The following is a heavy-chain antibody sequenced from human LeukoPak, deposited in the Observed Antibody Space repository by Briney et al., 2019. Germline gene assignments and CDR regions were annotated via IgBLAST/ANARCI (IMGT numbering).Heavy chain of an antibody. CDR2: IYSGGST. Sequence: GGSLRLSCAASGFTVSSNYMSWVRQAPGKGLEWVSVIYSGGSTYYADSVKGRFTISRDNSKNTLYLQMNSLRAEDTAVYYCAKDRWGEWELPDDAFDIWGQGPMVPVSS. CDR1: GFTVSSNY. CDR3: AKDRWGEWELPDDAFDI. D-gene: IGHD1-26*01. V-gene: IGHV3-66*01. J-gene: IGHJ3*02.